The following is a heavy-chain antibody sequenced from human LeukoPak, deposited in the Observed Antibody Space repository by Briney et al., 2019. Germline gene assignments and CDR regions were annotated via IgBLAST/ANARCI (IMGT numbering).Heavy chain of an antibody. V-gene: IGHV3-23*01. CDR1: GFSFSSYD. CDR2: IRGSGGST. J-gene: IGHJ3*02. Sequence: GGSLRLSYAASGFSFSSYDMNWVRQAPGKGLEWVSAIRGSGGSTFYADSVKGRFTISRDNSKNTLNLQMNSLRAEDTAVYYCAKSQLVGATFALDIWGQGTMVTVSS. D-gene: IGHD1-26*01. CDR3: AKSQLVGATFALDI.